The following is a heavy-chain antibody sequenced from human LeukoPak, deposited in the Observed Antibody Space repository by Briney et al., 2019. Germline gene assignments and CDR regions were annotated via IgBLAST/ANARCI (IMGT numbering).Heavy chain of an antibody. CDR3: ARGPPYCSGGSCYHNWCDA. Sequence: SETLSLTCAVYGGSFSGYYWSWIRQPPGKGLEWIGEINHSGSTNYNPSLKSRVTISVDTSKNQFSLKLSSVTAADTAVYYCARGPPYCSGGSCYHNWCDAWGQGTLVIVSS. V-gene: IGHV4-34*01. D-gene: IGHD2-15*01. J-gene: IGHJ5*02. CDR1: GGSFSGYY. CDR2: INHSGST.